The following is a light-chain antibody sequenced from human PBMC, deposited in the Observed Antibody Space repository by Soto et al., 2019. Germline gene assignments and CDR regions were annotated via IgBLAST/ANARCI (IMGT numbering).Light chain of an antibody. CDR2: EVS. J-gene: IGLJ3*02. CDR1: SSDVGAYNY. CDR3: SSYTSSSSWG. V-gene: IGLV2-14*01. Sequence: QSALTQPASVSGSPGQSITISCTGTSSDVGAYNYVSWYQQHPGKAPKLIICEVSHRPPGISNRFSGSKSGNTASLTISGLQAEDEADYHCSSYTSSSSWGFGGGTKLTVL.